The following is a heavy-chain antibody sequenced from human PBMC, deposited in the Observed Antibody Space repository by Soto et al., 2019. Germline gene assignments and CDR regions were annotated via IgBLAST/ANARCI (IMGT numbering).Heavy chain of an antibody. CDR2: IYYSGST. CDR3: ARNRVTQSDY. Sequence: QVQLQESGPGLVKPSQTLSLTCTVSGGSISSGDYYWSWIRQPPGKGLEWIGYIYYSGSTYYNPSLXGXVXIXXDTSKNQFSLKLSAVTAAGTAVYYCARNRVTQSDYWGQGTLVTVSS. CDR1: GGSISSGDYY. D-gene: IGHD2-21*02. V-gene: IGHV4-30-4*01. J-gene: IGHJ4*02.